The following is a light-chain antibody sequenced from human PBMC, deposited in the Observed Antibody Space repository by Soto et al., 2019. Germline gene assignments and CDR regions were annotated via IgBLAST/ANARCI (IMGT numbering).Light chain of an antibody. CDR3: QQYNSWMWT. CDR1: QSISRS. Sequence: EIVFTQSPAILSVSPGERATLSCRASQSISRSLAWYAQKPGQAPRLLISDASTRETGIPARFSGSGSGTEFTLIISSLQSEDSEVYYCQQYNSWMWTFGQGTRLEIK. J-gene: IGKJ5*01. CDR2: DAS. V-gene: IGKV3-15*01.